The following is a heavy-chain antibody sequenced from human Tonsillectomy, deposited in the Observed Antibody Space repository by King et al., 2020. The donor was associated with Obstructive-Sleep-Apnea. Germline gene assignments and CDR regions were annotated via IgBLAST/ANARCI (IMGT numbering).Heavy chain of an antibody. CDR2: INPSGGST. Sequence: QLVQSGAEVKKPGASVKVSCKASGYTFTSYYMHWVRQAPGQGLEWMGIINPSGGSTSYAQKFQGRVTMTRDTPTSTVDMELSSLRSEDTAVYYCAREGAARPSLDYWGQGTLVTVSS. CDR3: AREGAARPSLDY. CDR1: GYTFTSYY. J-gene: IGHJ4*02. V-gene: IGHV1-46*01. D-gene: IGHD6-6*01.